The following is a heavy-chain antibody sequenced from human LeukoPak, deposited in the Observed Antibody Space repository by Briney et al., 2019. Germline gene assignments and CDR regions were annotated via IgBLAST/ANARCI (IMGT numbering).Heavy chain of an antibody. CDR2: INHSGST. CDR3: AGDHYYYGMDV. CDR1: GGSFSGYY. Sequence: PSETLSLTCGVYGGSFSGYYWSWIRQPPGKGLEWIGEINHSGSTNYNPSLKSRVTISVDTSKNQFSLKLSSVTAADTAVYYCAGDHYYYGMDVWGQGTTVTVSS. D-gene: IGHD3-10*01. J-gene: IGHJ6*02. V-gene: IGHV4-34*01.